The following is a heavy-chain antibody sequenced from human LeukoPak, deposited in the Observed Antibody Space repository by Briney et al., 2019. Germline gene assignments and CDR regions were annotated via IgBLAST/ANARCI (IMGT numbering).Heavy chain of an antibody. D-gene: IGHD3-10*01. J-gene: IGHJ4*02. Sequence: ASVKVSCKASGYTFTSYYMHWVRQAPGQGLEWMGIINPSGGSTSYAQKFQGRVTMTRDTSTSTVYMELSSLRSEDTAVCYCARDSSLLLWFGEAHPPAYWGQGTLVTVSS. CDR3: ARDSSLLLWFGEAHPPAY. V-gene: IGHV1-46*01. CDR2: INPSGGST. CDR1: GYTFTSYY.